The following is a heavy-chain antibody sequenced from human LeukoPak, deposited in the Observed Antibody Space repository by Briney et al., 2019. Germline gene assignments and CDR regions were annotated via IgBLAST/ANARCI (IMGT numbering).Heavy chain of an antibody. V-gene: IGHV1-69*13. CDR3: ARGPATYSSPYYYYMDV. D-gene: IGHD3-22*01. CDR1: GGTFSSYA. Sequence: SVKVSCKASGGTFSSYAISWVRQAPGQGLEWMGRIIPIFGTANYAQKFQGRVTITADDSTSTAYMELSSLRSEDTAVYYCARGPATYSSPYYYYMDVWGKGTTVTVSS. J-gene: IGHJ6*03. CDR2: IIPIFGTA.